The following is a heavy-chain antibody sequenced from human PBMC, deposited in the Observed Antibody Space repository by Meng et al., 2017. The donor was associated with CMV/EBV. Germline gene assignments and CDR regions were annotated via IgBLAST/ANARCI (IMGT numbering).Heavy chain of an antibody. CDR3: ARASYGRSPFYY. Sequence: GESLKISCAASGFTVSSNYMSWVRQAPGKGLEWVSVIYSGGSTYYADSVKGRFTISRDISKNTLYLQMNSLRAEDTAVYYCARASYGRSPFYYWGQGTLVTVSS. J-gene: IGHJ4*02. CDR1: GFTVSSNY. CDR2: IYSGGST. D-gene: IGHD5-18*01. V-gene: IGHV3-53*01.